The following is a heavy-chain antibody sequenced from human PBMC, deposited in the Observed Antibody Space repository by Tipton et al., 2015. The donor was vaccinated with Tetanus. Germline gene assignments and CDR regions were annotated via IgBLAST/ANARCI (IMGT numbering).Heavy chain of an antibody. CDR1: GVSVTTYY. CDR2: INEGGST. D-gene: IGHD3-16*01. J-gene: IGHJ3*01. V-gene: IGHV4-34*01. Sequence: LRLSCNVSGVSVTTYYWSWIRQSPGKGLEWIGEINEGGSTNYNPSLESRVSISVDTSKHRFSLKVNSVIAADTATYYCARWIGVIPVTGNDAFDVWGPGAMVPVSS. CDR3: ARWIGVIPVTGNDAFDV.